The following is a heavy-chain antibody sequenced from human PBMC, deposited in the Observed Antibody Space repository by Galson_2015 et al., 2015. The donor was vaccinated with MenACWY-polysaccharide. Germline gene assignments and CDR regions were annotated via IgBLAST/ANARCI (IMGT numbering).Heavy chain of an antibody. CDR1: GFSFRSYW. D-gene: IGHD3/OR15-3a*01. V-gene: IGHV3-7*01. J-gene: IGHJ4*02. CDR3: AKRFTPYDISSGLVY. Sequence: SLRLSCAASGFSFRSYWMSWVRQAPGKGLEWVADIKQDGSEEYYVDSVKGRFAISRDNARNSLYLQMNSLRAEDTAVYYCAKRFTPYDISSGLVYWGQGALVTVSS. CDR2: IKQDGSEE.